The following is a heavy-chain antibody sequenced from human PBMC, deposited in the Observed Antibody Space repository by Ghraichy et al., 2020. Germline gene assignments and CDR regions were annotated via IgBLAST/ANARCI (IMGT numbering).Heavy chain of an antibody. CDR2: IGTAGDT. Sequence: GGSLRLSCAASGFTFSSYDMHWVRQATGKGLEWVSAIGTAGDTYYPGSVKGRFTISRENAKNSLYLQMNSLRAGDTAVYYCARGARATAYYYYGMDGWGQGTTVTVSS. V-gene: IGHV3-13*01. CDR1: GFTFSSYD. J-gene: IGHJ6*02. CDR3: ARGARATAYYYYGMDG. D-gene: IGHD5-12*01.